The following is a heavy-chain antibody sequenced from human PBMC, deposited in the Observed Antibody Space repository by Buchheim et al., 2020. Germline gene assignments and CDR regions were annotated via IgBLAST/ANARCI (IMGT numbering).Heavy chain of an antibody. D-gene: IGHD7-27*01. V-gene: IGHV3-7*01. CDR3: ARVSNWDLDH. Sequence: EVQLVESGGGLVQPGGSLSLSCAASGFSFSRYWMSWVRQAPGKGLEWVASIKQDGHDKYYVDSLKGRFTISRDNAKTSLFLQIDSLRAEDTAVYYCARVSNWDLDHWGQGTL. CDR2: IKQDGHDK. J-gene: IGHJ4*02. CDR1: GFSFSRYW.